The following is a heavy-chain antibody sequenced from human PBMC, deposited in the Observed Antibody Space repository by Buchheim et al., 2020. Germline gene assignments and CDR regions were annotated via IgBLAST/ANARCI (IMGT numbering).Heavy chain of an antibody. CDR2: IKEDGSER. CDR3: AFGGTGVFEF. J-gene: IGHJ4*02. Sequence: EVQLVESGGDLVQPGGSLRLSCAASGFTFSTQWMSWVRQAPGKGLEWVANIKEDGSERNYVDSVKGGFTISRDNAKNSLHPQMNILRAEDTAVYYCAFGGTGVFEFWGQGTL. V-gene: IGHV3-7*01. CDR1: GFTFSTQW. D-gene: IGHD3-16*01.